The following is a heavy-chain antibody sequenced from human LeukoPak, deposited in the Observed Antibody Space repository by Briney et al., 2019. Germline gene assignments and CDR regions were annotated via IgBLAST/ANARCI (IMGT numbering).Heavy chain of an antibody. D-gene: IGHD6-6*01. J-gene: IGHJ6*03. CDR3: ATHSTRIAVRPSDYYYYMDV. Sequence: GASVKVSCKTSGYSENFYGITWVRQVAGQGLEWMGWISAQHGQTEYAPNSQDRVTMTTDTYTNTAYMELRSLRSDDTAVYYCATHSTRIAVRPSDYYYYMDVWGKGTTVTVSS. CDR1: GYSENFYG. CDR2: ISAQHGQT. V-gene: IGHV1-18*01.